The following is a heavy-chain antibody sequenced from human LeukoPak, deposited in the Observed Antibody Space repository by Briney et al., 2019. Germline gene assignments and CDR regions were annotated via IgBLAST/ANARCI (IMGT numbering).Heavy chain of an antibody. Sequence: ESGPTLVNPTQTLTLTCNFSGFSLSTGGMCVSWIRQPPGKALEWLARIDWDDDKSYSTSLKSRLTISNDTSKNQVVLTMTNMDPVDTATYYCARMTWGDPNTKFDYWGQGILVTVSS. V-gene: IGHV2-70*11. CDR3: ARMTWGDPNTKFDY. D-gene: IGHD3-16*01. J-gene: IGHJ4*02. CDR2: IDWDDDK. CDR1: GFSLSTGGMC.